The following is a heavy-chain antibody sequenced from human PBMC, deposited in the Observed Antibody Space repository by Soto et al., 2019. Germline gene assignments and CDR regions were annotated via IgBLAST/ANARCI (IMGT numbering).Heavy chain of an antibody. J-gene: IGHJ4*02. CDR1: RFTFSSYA. V-gene: IGHV3-30*18. D-gene: IGHD5-12*01. Sequence: PGGSLRLSCAASRFTFSSYAMHCVRQAPGKGPERVAVISYDGSKKYYADSVKGRFTISRDNSKNTLYLEMNSLRPEDTAVYYCAKDLVATISDFDFWGQGTLVTVSS. CDR3: AKDLVATISDFDF. CDR2: ISYDGSKK.